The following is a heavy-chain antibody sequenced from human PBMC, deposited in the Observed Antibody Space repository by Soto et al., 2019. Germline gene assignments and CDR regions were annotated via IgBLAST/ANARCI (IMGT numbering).Heavy chain of an antibody. J-gene: IGHJ5*02. D-gene: IGHD3-22*01. V-gene: IGHV1-69*13. CDR2: IIPIFGTA. Sequence: ASVKVSCKASGGTFSSYSISWVLQAPGQGLEWMGGIIPIFGTANYAQKFQGRVTITADESTSTAYMELSSLRPEDTAVYYCVKPKEHFYDSSPGETWGQGTPVTVSS. CDR3: VKPKEHFYDSSPGET. CDR1: GGTFSSYS.